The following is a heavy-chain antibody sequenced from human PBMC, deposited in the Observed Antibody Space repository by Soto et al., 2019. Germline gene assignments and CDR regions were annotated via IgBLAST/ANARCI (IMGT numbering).Heavy chain of an antibody. V-gene: IGHV5-51*04. CDR1: GYSFTSYS. D-gene: IGHD5-12*01. Sequence: GESLKISCKASGYSFTSYSIGSVRQMPGKGLEGMGRIYPGDSDTRYRPSFRGQVIISADEPITTAYLQWSGLKASDTAMLYCVAYSGSSGRQFAYWGQGTQVTVSS. J-gene: IGHJ4*02. CDR3: VAYSGSSGRQFAY. CDR2: IYPGDSDT.